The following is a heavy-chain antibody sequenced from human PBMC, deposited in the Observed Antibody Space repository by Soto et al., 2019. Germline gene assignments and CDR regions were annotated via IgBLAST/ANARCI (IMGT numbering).Heavy chain of an antibody. J-gene: IGHJ4*02. Sequence: SETLSLTCTVSGGSISSYYWNWIRQPPGKGLEWIGYIYYSGTTNYNPSLKSRVTISVDASKNQFSLILSSVTAADTAVYYCARTRLNHDFWSGYQYWGQGTLVTVSS. CDR2: IYYSGTT. D-gene: IGHD3-3*01. CDR3: ARTRLNHDFWSGYQY. V-gene: IGHV4-59*01. CDR1: GGSISSYY.